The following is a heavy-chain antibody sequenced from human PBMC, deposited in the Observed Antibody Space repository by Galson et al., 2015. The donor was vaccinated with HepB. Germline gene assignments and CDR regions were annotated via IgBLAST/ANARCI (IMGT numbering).Heavy chain of an antibody. CDR2: IYYSGST. D-gene: IGHD6-13*01. V-gene: IGHV4-61*01. Sequence: ETLSLTCTVSGGSVSSGSYYWSWIRQPPGKGLEWIGYIYYSGSTNYNPSLKSRVTISVDTSKNQFSLKLSSVTAADTAVYYCARAMGSAPPYSSSWYVRAEFDYWGQGTLVTVSS. J-gene: IGHJ4*02. CDR3: ARAMGSAPPYSSSWYVRAEFDY. CDR1: GGSVSSGSYY.